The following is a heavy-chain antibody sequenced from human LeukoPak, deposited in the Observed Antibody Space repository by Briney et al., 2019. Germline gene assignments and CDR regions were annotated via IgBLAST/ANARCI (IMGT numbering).Heavy chain of an antibody. D-gene: IGHD3-10*01. Sequence: GGSLRLSCAASGFTFSSYAMSWVRQAPGKGLEWVSAITDSGAGTYYADSVRGRFTISRDNSKNTLYLQMNSLRAEDTAVYYCAKFGAPRRGTSFDYWGQGTLVTVSS. J-gene: IGHJ4*02. CDR1: GFTFSSYA. V-gene: IGHV3-23*01. CDR2: ITDSGAGT. CDR3: AKFGAPRRGTSFDY.